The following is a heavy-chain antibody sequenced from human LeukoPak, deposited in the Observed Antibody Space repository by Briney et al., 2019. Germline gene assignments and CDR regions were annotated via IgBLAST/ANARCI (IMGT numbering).Heavy chain of an antibody. Sequence: GESLKISCKGSGYSFTSYWIGWVRQMPGKGLEWMGIIYPGDSDTRYSPSFQGQVTISADKSISTPYLQWSSLKASDTAMYYCARPSSSGWYLDDAFDIWGQGTMVTVSS. D-gene: IGHD6-19*01. V-gene: IGHV5-51*01. CDR2: IYPGDSDT. J-gene: IGHJ3*02. CDR3: ARPSSSGWYLDDAFDI. CDR1: GYSFTSYW.